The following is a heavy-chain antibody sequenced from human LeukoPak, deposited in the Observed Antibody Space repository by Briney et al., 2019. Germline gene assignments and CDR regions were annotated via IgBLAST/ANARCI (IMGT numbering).Heavy chain of an antibody. V-gene: IGHV3-74*01. CDR2: INSDGSST. D-gene: IGHD3-22*01. CDR3: ARSNYYDSSGYYP. CDR1: GFTFSSYW. J-gene: IGHJ5*02. Sequence: GGSLRLSCAASGFTFSSYWMHWVRQAPGKGLVWVSRINSDGSSTSYADSVKGRFTISRDNAKKTLHLQMNSLRAEDTAVYYCARSNYYDSSGYYPWGQGSLVTASS.